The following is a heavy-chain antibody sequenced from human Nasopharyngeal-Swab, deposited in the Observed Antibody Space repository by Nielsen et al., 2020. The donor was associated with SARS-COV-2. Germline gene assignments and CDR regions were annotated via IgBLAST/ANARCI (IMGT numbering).Heavy chain of an antibody. Sequence: ASVKVSCKASGYTFTSYAMNWVRQAPGQGLEWMGWINTNTGNPTYAQGFTGRFVFSLDTSVSPAYLQISSLKAEDTAVYYCARDQLTGYSSGWFTFDYWGQGTLVTVSS. CDR1: GYTFTSYA. J-gene: IGHJ4*02. V-gene: IGHV7-4-1*02. CDR2: INTNTGNP. D-gene: IGHD6-19*01. CDR3: ARDQLTGYSSGWFTFDY.